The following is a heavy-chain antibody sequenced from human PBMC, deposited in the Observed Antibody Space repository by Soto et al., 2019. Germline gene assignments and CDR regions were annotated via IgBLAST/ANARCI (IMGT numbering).Heavy chain of an antibody. Sequence: ASVKVSCKASGYTFTGYYMHWLRQAPGQGLEWMGWINPNSGGTNYAQKFQGWVTMTRDTSISTAYMELSRLRSDDTAVYYCARSSYGHYLPRFDYWGQGTLVTVSS. J-gene: IGHJ4*02. CDR3: ARSSYGHYLPRFDY. CDR2: INPNSGGT. CDR1: GYTFTGYY. D-gene: IGHD4-17*01. V-gene: IGHV1-2*04.